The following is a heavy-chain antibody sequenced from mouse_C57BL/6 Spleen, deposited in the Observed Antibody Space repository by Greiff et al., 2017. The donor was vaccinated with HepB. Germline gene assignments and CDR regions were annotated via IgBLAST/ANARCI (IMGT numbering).Heavy chain of an antibody. CDR2: ISNGGGST. J-gene: IGHJ2*01. V-gene: IGHV5-12*01. CDR3: ARQSYYYGSGYYFDY. CDR1: GFTFSDYY. Sequence: EVMLVESGGGLVQPGGSLKLSCAASGFTFSDYYMYWVRQTPEKRLEWVAYISNGGGSTYYPDTVKGRFTISRDNAKNTLYLQMSRLKSEDTAMYYCARQSYYYGSGYYFDYWGQGTTLTVSS. D-gene: IGHD1-1*01.